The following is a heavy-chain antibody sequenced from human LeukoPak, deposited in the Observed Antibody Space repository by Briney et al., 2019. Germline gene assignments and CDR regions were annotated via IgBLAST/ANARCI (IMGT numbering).Heavy chain of an antibody. CDR1: GFTFDDYA. D-gene: IGHD3-16*01. J-gene: IGHJ3*02. CDR2: ISWNSGSI. CDR3: AKDISGGSNDAFDI. V-gene: IGHV3-9*01. Sequence: PGGSLRLSCAASGFTFDDYAMHWVRQAPGKGLEWVSGISWNSGSIGYADSVKGRFTISRDNAKNSLYLQMNSLRAEDTALYYCAKDISGGSNDAFDIWGQGTMVTVSS.